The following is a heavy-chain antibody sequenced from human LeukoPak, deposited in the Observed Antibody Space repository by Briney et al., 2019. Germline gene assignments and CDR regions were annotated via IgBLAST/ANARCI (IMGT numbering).Heavy chain of an antibody. V-gene: IGHV3-7*03. J-gene: IGHJ4*02. CDR1: GFTFGDTW. Sequence: GKSLRLSCAASGFTFGDTWMNWVRQVPGQGLEWVANIKQDGSEKFYVASVKGRFTISRDNGKSSLYLQMNSLRAEDTALYYCATSYDMGWLIGYWGQGTLVTVSS. CDR3: ATSYDMGWLIGY. CDR2: IKQDGSEK. D-gene: IGHD3/OR15-3a*01.